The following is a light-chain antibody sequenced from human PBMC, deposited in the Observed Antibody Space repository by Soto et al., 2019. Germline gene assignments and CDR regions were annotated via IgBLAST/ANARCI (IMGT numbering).Light chain of an antibody. J-gene: IGLJ1*01. V-gene: IGLV2-14*01. CDR1: RSDVGGYYS. Sequence: QSALTQPASVSGSPGQSITISCTGTRSDVGGYYSVSWYRQHPGKAPKLIIYGVTNRPSGVSDRFSASKSGNTASLTISGLQAEDEADYFCTSYSSSDIFYVFGSGTKVTVL. CDR3: TSYSSSDIFYV. CDR2: GVT.